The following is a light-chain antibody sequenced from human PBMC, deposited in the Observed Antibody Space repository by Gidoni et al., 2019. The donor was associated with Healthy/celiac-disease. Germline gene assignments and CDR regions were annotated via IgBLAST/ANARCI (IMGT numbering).Light chain of an antibody. CDR2: AAS. J-gene: IGKJ3*01. V-gene: IGKV1-27*01. Sequence: DIQMTQSPSSLSASVGDRVTITCRARQGISNYLAWYQQKPGKVPKLLIYAASTLQSGVPSRFSGSGSWTDVTLTISSLQPEDVATYYCQKYNSAPPITFGPGTKVDIK. CDR1: QGISNY. CDR3: QKYNSAPPIT.